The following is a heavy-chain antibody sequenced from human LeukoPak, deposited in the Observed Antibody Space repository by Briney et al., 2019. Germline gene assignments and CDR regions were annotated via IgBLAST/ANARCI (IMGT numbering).Heavy chain of an antibody. J-gene: IGHJ3*02. CDR3: ARDYGGNSGRAFDI. Sequence: SETLSLTCTVSGGSISSSSYYWGWIRQPPGKGLEWIGSIYYSGSTYYDPSLKSRVTISVDTSKNQFSLKLSSVTAADTAVYYCARDYGGNSGRAFDIWGQGTMVTVSS. CDR1: GGSISSSSYY. CDR2: IYYSGST. D-gene: IGHD4-23*01. V-gene: IGHV4-39*02.